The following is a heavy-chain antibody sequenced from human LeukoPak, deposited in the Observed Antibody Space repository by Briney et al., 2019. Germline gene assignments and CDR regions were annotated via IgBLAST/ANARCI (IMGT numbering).Heavy chain of an antibody. CDR2: IYWDDDK. J-gene: IGHJ4*02. D-gene: IGHD4-17*01. CDR1: GFSLSTSGVG. V-gene: IGHV2-5*02. CDR3: AHEPYGDSHFDY. Sequence: SGPTLVKPTQTLTLTCTFSGFSLSTSGVGVGWICEPPGKALEWLALIYWDDDKRYSPSLKSRLTITKDTSKNQVVLTMTNMDPVDTATYYCAHEPYGDSHFDYWGQGTLVTVSS.